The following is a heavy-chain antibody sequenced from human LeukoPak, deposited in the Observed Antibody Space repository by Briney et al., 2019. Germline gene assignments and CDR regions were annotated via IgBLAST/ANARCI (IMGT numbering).Heavy chain of an antibody. D-gene: IGHD3-22*01. CDR1: SGSISTSNYY. Sequence: SETLSLTCTVSSGSISTSNYYWGWIRQPPGKGLEWIGSIYYSGSTYYNPSLKSRVTISVDTSKNQFSLKLSSVTAADTAVYYCARAARGDSSGTNWFDPWGQGTLVTVSS. CDR3: ARAARGDSSGTNWFDP. J-gene: IGHJ5*02. CDR2: IYYSGST. V-gene: IGHV4-39*07.